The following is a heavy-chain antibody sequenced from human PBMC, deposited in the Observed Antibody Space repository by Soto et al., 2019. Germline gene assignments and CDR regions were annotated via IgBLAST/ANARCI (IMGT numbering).Heavy chain of an antibody. CDR1: GYTFTSYA. V-gene: IGHV1-3*01. CDR3: VRDSPIGSVFSGHDDIDS. CDR2: INAGNGNT. D-gene: IGHD5-12*01. Sequence: ASVKVSCKASGYTFTSYAMHWVRQAPGQRLEWMGWINAGNGNTKYSQKIQGRDTITRDTSASTTYMEMSSLRPEDTAMYYFVRDSPIGSVFSGHDDIDSWGQGTLVTVSS. J-gene: IGHJ4*02.